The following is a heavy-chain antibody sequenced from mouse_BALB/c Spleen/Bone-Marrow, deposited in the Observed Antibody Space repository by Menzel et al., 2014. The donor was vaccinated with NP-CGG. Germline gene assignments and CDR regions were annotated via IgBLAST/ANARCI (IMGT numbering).Heavy chain of an antibody. J-gene: IGHJ3*01. CDR1: GYSITRGYY. Sequence: ESGPGLVNPSQSLSLTCSVTGYSITRGYYWNWLRQFPGNKLEWMGYISYDGSNNYNPSLKNQISITRDSSKNQFFLKLNSVTTEDTATYYCARGGYDGRGFAYWGQGTLVTVSA. D-gene: IGHD2-14*01. V-gene: IGHV3-6*02. CDR2: ISYDGSN. CDR3: ARGGYDGRGFAY.